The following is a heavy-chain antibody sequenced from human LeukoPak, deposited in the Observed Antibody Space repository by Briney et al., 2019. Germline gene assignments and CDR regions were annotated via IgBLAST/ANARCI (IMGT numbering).Heavy chain of an antibody. Sequence: GRSLRLSCAASGFTFSSYGMHWVRQAPGKGLEWVAIISYDGSYEYHADSVKGRFSISRDNSKNTLYLQMNSLRAEDTAIYYCVKGGFTYYDDWGQGTLVTVSS. D-gene: IGHD3-22*01. CDR3: VKGGFTYYDD. CDR1: GFTFSSYG. J-gene: IGHJ4*02. CDR2: ISYDGSYE. V-gene: IGHV3-30*18.